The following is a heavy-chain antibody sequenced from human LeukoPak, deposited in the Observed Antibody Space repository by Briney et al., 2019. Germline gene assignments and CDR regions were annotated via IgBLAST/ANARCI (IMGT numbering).Heavy chain of an antibody. D-gene: IGHD5-18*01. CDR1: GFTFSRYG. Sequence: NPGVSLRRSCAASGFTFSRYGMHWVRQAPGKGLEWVAVIWYDGSNKYYADSVKGRFTISRDNSKNTLYLQMNSLRAEDTAVYYCARGGFGTAMVTTPFDYWGQGTLVTVSS. CDR2: IWYDGSNK. V-gene: IGHV3-33*08. CDR3: ARGGFGTAMVTTPFDY. J-gene: IGHJ4*02.